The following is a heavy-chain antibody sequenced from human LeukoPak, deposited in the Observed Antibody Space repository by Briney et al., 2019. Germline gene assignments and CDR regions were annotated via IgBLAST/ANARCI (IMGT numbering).Heavy chain of an antibody. CDR1: GFAFSSYS. CDR2: ISSSSSYI. Sequence: GGSLRLSCAASGFAFSSYSMNWVRQAPGKGLEWVSSISSSSSYIYYTDSVKGRFTISRDNAKNSLYLQMNSLRAEDTAVYYCARVLDSSGSYWGQGTLVTVSS. J-gene: IGHJ4*02. CDR3: ARVLDSSGSY. V-gene: IGHV3-21*01. D-gene: IGHD3-22*01.